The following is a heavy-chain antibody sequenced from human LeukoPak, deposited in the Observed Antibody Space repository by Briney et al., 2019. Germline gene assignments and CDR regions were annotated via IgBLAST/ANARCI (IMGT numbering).Heavy chain of an antibody. D-gene: IGHD3-22*01. CDR1: GYTFTNYA. CDR2: INTNTGNP. Sequence: ASVKVSCKASGYTFTNYAMNWVRQAPGQGLEWMGWINTNTGNPTYAQGFTGRFVFSLDTSVSTAYLQVSSLKAEDTAVYYCARDPNHYYDSSGYYGDYWGQGTLVTVSS. V-gene: IGHV7-4-1*02. J-gene: IGHJ4*02. CDR3: ARDPNHYYDSSGYYGDY.